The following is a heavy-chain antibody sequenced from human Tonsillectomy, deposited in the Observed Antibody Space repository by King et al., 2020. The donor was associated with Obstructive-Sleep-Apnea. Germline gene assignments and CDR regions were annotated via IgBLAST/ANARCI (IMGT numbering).Heavy chain of an antibody. V-gene: IGHV1-69*05. CDR1: GGTFSSYA. CDR2: ISPIFGSA. D-gene: IGHD3-3*01. CDR3: ARGYDFWSGYKSMDV. Sequence: VQLVQSGAEVKKPGSSVKVSCKASGGTFSSYAISWVRQAPGQGLEWMGGISPIFGSANYAQKFQGRVTITSDESTSTDYMELSSLRSEDTAVYYCARGYDFWSGYKSMDVWGQGTTVTVSS. J-gene: IGHJ6*02.